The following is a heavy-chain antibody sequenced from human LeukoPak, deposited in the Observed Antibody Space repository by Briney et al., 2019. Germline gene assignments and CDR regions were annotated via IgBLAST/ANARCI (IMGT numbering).Heavy chain of an antibody. V-gene: IGHV3-21*01. D-gene: IGHD2-15*01. CDR2: ISSSSSYI. CDR3: AREGVVAATPWFGP. CDR1: GFTFSSYS. J-gene: IGHJ5*02. Sequence: PGGSLRLSCAASGFTFSSYSMNWVRQAPGKGLEWVSSISSSSSYIYYADSVKGRFTVSRDNAKNSLYLQMNSLRAEDTAVYYCAREGVVAATPWFGPWGQGTLVTVSS.